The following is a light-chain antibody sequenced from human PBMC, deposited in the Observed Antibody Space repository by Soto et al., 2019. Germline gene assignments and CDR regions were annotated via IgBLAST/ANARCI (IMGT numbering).Light chain of an antibody. J-gene: IGKJ4*01. CDR3: LQHNSYPLT. CDR1: QGIRND. Sequence: DIQMTQSPSSLSASVGDRVTITCRASQGIRNDLVWYQQKPGKAPKRLIYDASSLESGVPSRFSGSVSGTEXXXTXXSLQPEDFATYYCLQHNSYPLTFGGGTKVEI. CDR2: DAS. V-gene: IGKV1-17*01.